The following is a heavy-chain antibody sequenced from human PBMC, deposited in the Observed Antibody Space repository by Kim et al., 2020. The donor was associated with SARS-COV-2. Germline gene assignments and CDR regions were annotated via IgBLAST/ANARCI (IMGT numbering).Heavy chain of an antibody. CDR3: ARETSRGEDAFDV. V-gene: IGHV4-34*01. Sequence: YSPANRSRVTISVDTSKNQFSLRLNCGTAADTAMYYCARETSRGEDAFDVWGQGTMVTVSS. D-gene: IGHD3-10*01. J-gene: IGHJ3*01.